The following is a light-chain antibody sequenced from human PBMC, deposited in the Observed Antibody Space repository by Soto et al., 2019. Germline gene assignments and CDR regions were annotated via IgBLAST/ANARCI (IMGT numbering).Light chain of an antibody. J-gene: IGKJ1*01. CDR2: GTS. CDR1: QSVSSY. V-gene: IGKV3-20*01. Sequence: EIVLTQSPGILSLSQGERATLSCRASQSVSSYLAWYQQKPGQAPRLLIYGTSRRATGIPDRFSGSGSGTDFTLTISRLEPEDCAVYYCLQYGDSSWTFGQGTKVDIK. CDR3: LQYGDSSWT.